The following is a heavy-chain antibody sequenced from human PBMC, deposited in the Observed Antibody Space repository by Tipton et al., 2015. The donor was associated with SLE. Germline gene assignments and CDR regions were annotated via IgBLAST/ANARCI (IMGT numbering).Heavy chain of an antibody. CDR2: INHSGST. CDR1: GGSFSGYH. CDR3: ARIPFDS. V-gene: IGHV4-34*01. Sequence: TLSLTCAVYGGSFSGYHWSWIRQPPGKGLEWIGEINHSGSTNYNPSLKSRVTISIDTSKNQFSLKLNSVTAADTAVYYCARIPFDSWGQGTLVTVSS. D-gene: IGHD2-2*02. J-gene: IGHJ5*01.